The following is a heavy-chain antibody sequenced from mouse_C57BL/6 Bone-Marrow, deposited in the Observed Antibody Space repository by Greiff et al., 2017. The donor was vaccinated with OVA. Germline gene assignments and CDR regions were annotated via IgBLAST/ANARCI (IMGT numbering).Heavy chain of an antibody. Sequence: QVHVKQSGAELVKPGASVKMSCKASGYTFTTYPIEWMKQNHGKSLEWIGNFHPYNDDTKYNEKFKGKATLTVEKSSSTVYLDRSRVTSDASAVYYCARGDGLLLAYWGQGTLVTVSA. V-gene: IGHV1-47*01. CDR3: ARGDGLLLAY. J-gene: IGHJ3*01. D-gene: IGHD2-13*01. CDR2: FHPYNDDT. CDR1: GYTFTTYP.